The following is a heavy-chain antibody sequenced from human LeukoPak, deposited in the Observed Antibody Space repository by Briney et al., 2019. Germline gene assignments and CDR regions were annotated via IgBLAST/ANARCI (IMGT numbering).Heavy chain of an antibody. Sequence: PSETLSLTCTVSADSISGYYWTWLRQPPGKGLEWIGYISYSGSTSYNPSLKSRVTLSVDTSKKQFSLELSSVTAADTAIYYCARGLKVGNTGYYFDYWGQGTLVTVSS. CDR3: ARGLKVGNTGYYFDY. D-gene: IGHD1-26*01. CDR2: ISYSGST. CDR1: ADSISGYY. V-gene: IGHV4-59*01. J-gene: IGHJ4*02.